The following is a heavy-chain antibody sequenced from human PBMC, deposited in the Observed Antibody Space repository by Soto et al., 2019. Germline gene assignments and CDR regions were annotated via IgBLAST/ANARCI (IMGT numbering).Heavy chain of an antibody. V-gene: IGHV4-34*01. J-gene: IGHJ4*02. CDR3: ARGPPSRIRGGHHYFDY. CDR1: GGSFRGYY. CDR2: INHSGST. Sequence: QVQLQQWGAGLLKPSDTLSLTCAVYGGSFRGYYWIWIRQPPGKGLEWIGEINHSGSTNYKPSLNSRVIISVDTSKTPCALKLSSVTDSDTAVYYCARGPPSRIRGGHHYFDYWGQGTLVTVSS. D-gene: IGHD5-12*01.